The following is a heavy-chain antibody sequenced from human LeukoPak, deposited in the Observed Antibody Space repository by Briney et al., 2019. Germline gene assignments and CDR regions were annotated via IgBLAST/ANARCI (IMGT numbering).Heavy chain of an antibody. V-gene: IGHV4-4*02. CDR3: ARDIAGQERYCSSTSCYASTPQPGGAFDI. D-gene: IGHD2-2*01. J-gene: IGHJ3*02. Sequence: PSETLSLTCAGSGGSISSSNWGSWVRQSPGKGREWSGSIYYSGSTYYNPSLKSRVTISVDTSKNQFSLKLSSVTAADTAVYYCARDIAGQERYCSSTSCYASTPQPGGAFDIWGQGTMVTVSS. CDR2: IYYSGST. CDR1: GGSISSSNW.